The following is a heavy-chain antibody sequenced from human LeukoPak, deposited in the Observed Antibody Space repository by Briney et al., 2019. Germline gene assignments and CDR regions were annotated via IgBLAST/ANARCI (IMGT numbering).Heavy chain of an antibody. CDR3: AKDRIPDGRYSIDF. J-gene: IGHJ4*02. Sequence: PGGSLRLSCAASGFTFNTYAMNWVRQAPGKGLEWVSVIIGNGGDIHYAGSVRGRFTISRDNSKNTLYLQMNSLRVEDTAAYYCAKDRIPDGRYSIDFWGPGTLVTVSS. CDR1: GFTFNTYA. V-gene: IGHV3-23*01. CDR2: IIGNGGDI. D-gene: IGHD5-24*01.